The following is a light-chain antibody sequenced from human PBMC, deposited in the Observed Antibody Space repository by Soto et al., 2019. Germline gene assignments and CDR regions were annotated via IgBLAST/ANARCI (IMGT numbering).Light chain of an antibody. V-gene: IGKV3-15*01. CDR1: QSVSSS. Sequence: EIVMTQSPATLSVSPGERVTLSCRASQSVSSSLAWYQQKPDQAPRLLIYGASTRATCIPARFSGSGSGTEFTLTISSLQSEDFAVYYCQQYNNWPPFTFGPGTKVDIK. CDR3: QQYNNWPPFT. CDR2: GAS. J-gene: IGKJ3*01.